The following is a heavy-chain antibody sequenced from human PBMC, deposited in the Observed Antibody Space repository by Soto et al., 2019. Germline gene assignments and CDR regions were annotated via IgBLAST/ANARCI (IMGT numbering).Heavy chain of an antibody. CDR2: INHSGST. Sequence: SETLSLTCAVYGGSFSGYYWSWIRQPPGKGLEWIGEINHSGSTNYNPSLKSRVTISVDTSKNQFSLKLSSVTAADTAVYYCARTRITMVRGVIPARRPYYFDYWGQGTLVTV. J-gene: IGHJ4*02. D-gene: IGHD3-10*01. CDR1: GGSFSGYY. V-gene: IGHV4-34*01. CDR3: ARTRITMVRGVIPARRPYYFDY.